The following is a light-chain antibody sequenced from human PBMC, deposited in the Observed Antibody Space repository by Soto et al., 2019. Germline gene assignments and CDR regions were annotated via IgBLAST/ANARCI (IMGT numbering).Light chain of an antibody. J-gene: IGKJ1*01. CDR3: QQYNTWPRT. V-gene: IGKV3-15*01. CDR2: GAS. Sequence: EIVMTQSPATLSVPPGERATLSCRASQSVSSNFAWYQQRPGQAPRLLFCGASIRATAVPARFTASGSGTEFTLTISSLQSEDFAVYYCQQYNTWPRTFGQGTKVEIK. CDR1: QSVSSN.